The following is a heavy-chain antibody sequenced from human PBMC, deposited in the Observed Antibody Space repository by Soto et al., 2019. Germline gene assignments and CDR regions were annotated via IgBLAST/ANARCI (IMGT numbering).Heavy chain of an antibody. Sequence: EVQLVESGGGLVQPGGSLRLSCAASGFTFRTHGMHWVRQTPGKGLVWVSGIDGDGTSTEYADSVKGRFTIARDNAKNTVFLKMSGLGDEATAVYYCAREVIAVVGAIRWFDPWGQGTLVTVSS. CDR1: GFTFRTHG. CDR3: AREVIAVVGAIRWFDP. V-gene: IGHV3-74*03. J-gene: IGHJ5*02. D-gene: IGHD6-19*01. CDR2: IDGDGTST.